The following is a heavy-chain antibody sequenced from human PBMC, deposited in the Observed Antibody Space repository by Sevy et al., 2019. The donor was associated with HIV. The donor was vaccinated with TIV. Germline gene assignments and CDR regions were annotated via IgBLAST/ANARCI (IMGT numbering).Heavy chain of an antibody. CDR2: IIPIYATT. CDR1: GVTFSIYA. Sequence: ASVKVSCRASGVTFSIYAISWVRQAPVQGLEWVGGIIPIYATTIYAQSFQGRLTITADDSTDIVYMETTSLRSEDTAVYYCAAGRNWNYIVDYWGRGTLVTVSS. D-gene: IGHD1-7*01. CDR3: AAGRNWNYIVDY. J-gene: IGHJ4*02. V-gene: IGHV1-69*13.